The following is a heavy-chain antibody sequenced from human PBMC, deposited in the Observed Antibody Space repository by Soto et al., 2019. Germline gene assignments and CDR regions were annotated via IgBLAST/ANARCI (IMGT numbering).Heavy chain of an antibody. Sequence: PSETLSLTCTVSGGPISGYYWTWIRQPAGKGLEWIGRFYSSEFTNYSPSLNSRVTMSIAPSNKHLSLRLTAVTAADTAVYYCARGLIVMLAGREELINSHFDSWGQGTLVTVSS. J-gene: IGHJ4*02. D-gene: IGHD2-21*02. CDR1: GGPISGYY. V-gene: IGHV4-4*07. CDR3: ARGLIVMLAGREELINSHFDS. CDR2: FYSSEFT.